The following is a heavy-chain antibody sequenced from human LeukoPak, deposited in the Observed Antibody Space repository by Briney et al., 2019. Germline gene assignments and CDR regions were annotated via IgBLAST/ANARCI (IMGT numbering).Heavy chain of an antibody. CDR1: GYTFTSYG. CDR3: ARPHPSSSSPRSQPQNDY. J-gene: IGHJ4*02. Sequence: ASVKVSCKASGYTFTSYGISWVRQAPGQGLEWMGWISAYNGNTNYAQKLQGRVTMTTDTSTSTAYMELRSLRSDDTAVYYCARPHPSSSSPRSQPQNDYWGQGTLVTVSS. V-gene: IGHV1-18*01. CDR2: ISAYNGNT. D-gene: IGHD6-6*01.